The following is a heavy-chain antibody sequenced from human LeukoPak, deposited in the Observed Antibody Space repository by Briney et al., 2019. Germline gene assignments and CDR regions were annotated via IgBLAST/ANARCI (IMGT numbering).Heavy chain of an antibody. J-gene: IGHJ3*02. CDR3: AEDMGYGSGSYDAFDI. V-gene: IGHV3-9*03. CDR2: ISWNSGSI. D-gene: IGHD3-10*01. CDR1: GFTFDDYA. Sequence: SLRLSCAASGFTFDDYAMHWVRPAPGKGLEWVSGISWNSGSIGYADSVKGRFTISRDNAKNSLYLQMNSLRAEDMALYYCAEDMGYGSGSYDAFDIWGQGTMVTVSS.